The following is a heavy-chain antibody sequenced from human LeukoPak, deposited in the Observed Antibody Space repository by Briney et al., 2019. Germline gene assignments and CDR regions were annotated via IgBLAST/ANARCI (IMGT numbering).Heavy chain of an antibody. V-gene: IGHV4-38-2*02. CDR1: GYSISSGYY. Sequence: SETLSLTCTVSGYSISSGYYWGWIRQPPGKGLGWIASIYHSGSTYYNPSPKSRVTISLDTSKNQFSLRLTSVTAADTAVYYCAIFLPVAYCAGDCRGGAFDIWGQGTMVIVSS. CDR3: AIFLPVAYCAGDCRGGAFDI. J-gene: IGHJ3*02. CDR2: IYHSGST. D-gene: IGHD2-21*01.